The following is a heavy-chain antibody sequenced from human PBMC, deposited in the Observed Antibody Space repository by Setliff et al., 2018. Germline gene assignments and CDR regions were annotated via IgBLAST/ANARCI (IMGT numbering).Heavy chain of an antibody. CDR3: ATAYYYGSGYYYYYMDV. CDR1: GGTFA. D-gene: IGHD3-10*01. V-gene: IGHV1-69-2*01. Sequence: ASVKVSCKASGGTFAITWVRQAPGKGLEWMGRVDPEDGETIYAEKFQGRVTITADTSTDTAYMELSSLRSEDTAVYYCATAYYYGSGYYYYYMDVWGKGTTVTVSS. J-gene: IGHJ6*03. CDR2: VDPEDGET.